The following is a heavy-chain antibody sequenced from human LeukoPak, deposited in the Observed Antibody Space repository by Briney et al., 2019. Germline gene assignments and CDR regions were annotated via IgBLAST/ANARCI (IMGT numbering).Heavy chain of an antibody. D-gene: IGHD1/OR15-1a*01. V-gene: IGHV3-30*02. CDR1: GFIFSDYG. Sequence: PGGSLRLSCAASGFIFSDYGIHWVRQAPGKGLEWVAFIRFDGSSKYYTDSVKGRFTISRDNSRNTVYLQMNSLRVEDTAVCYCAKEGTASKPSDLDYWGQGTLVTVSS. J-gene: IGHJ4*02. CDR3: AKEGTASKPSDLDY. CDR2: IRFDGSSK.